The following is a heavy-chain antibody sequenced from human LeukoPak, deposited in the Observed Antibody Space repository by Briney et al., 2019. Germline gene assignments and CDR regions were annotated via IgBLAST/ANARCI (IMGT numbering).Heavy chain of an antibody. D-gene: IGHD3/OR15-3a*01. V-gene: IGHV3-20*04. Sequence: GESLKISCAASGFTFDDYGMSWVRQAPGKGLEWVSGINWNGGSTGYADSVKGRFTISRDNAKNSLYLQMNSLRAEDTALYYCARDGGTGVHYFDYWGQGTLVTVSS. CDR2: INWNGGST. CDR1: GFTFDDYG. CDR3: ARDGGTGVHYFDY. J-gene: IGHJ4*02.